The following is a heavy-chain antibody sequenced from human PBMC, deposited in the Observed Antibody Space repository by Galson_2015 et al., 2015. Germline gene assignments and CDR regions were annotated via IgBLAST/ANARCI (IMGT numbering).Heavy chain of an antibody. Sequence: SLRLSCAASGFSVSSNYMSWVRQAPGKGLEWVSVIYSGGSTYYADSVKGRFTISRDNSKNTLYLQMNGLRAEDTAVYYCAREPESVYRYDSSGYFTWGQGTLVTVSS. CDR3: AREPESVYRYDSSGYFT. D-gene: IGHD3-22*01. CDR2: IYSGGST. CDR1: GFSVSSNY. V-gene: IGHV3-53*01. J-gene: IGHJ5*02.